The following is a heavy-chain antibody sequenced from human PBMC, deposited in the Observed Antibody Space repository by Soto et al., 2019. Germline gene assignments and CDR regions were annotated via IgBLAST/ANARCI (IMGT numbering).Heavy chain of an antibody. Sequence: PGGSLRHSVAASGFTFDDYARHLVRQAPGKGLEWVSGISWNSGSIGYADSVKGRFTISRDNAKNSLYLQMNSLRAEDTALYYCAKDLKAVAGPVDYWGLGTLVTVSS. D-gene: IGHD6-19*01. CDR2: ISWNSGSI. CDR3: AKDLKAVAGPVDY. J-gene: IGHJ4*02. V-gene: IGHV3-9*01. CDR1: GFTFDDYA.